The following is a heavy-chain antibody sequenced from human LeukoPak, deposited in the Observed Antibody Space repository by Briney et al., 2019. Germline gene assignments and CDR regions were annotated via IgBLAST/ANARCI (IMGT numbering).Heavy chain of an antibody. D-gene: IGHD6-6*01. Sequence: PGGSLRLSCAASGFTFSSYWMNWARQAPGKGLEWVASINHNGNVNYYVDSVKGRFTISRDNSKNSLYLQMNSLRTEDTALYYCAKDTRSSRYYYYGMDVWGQGTTVTVSS. V-gene: IGHV3-7*03. CDR2: INHNGNVN. CDR1: GFTFSSYW. J-gene: IGHJ6*02. CDR3: AKDTRSSRYYYYGMDV.